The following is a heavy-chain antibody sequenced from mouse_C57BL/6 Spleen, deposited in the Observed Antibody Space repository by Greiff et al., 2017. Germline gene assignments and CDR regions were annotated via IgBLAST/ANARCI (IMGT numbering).Heavy chain of an antibody. CDR1: GYTFTDYT. D-gene: IGHD1-1*01. CDR2: INPNNGGT. CDR3: ARGGSVVAGYFDV. Sequence: VQLQQSGPELVKPGASVKIPCKASGYTFTDYTMDWVKQSHGKSLEWIGDINPNNGGTIYNQKFKGKATLTVDKSSSTAYMELRSLTSEDTAVYYCARGGSVVAGYFDVWGTGTTVTVSS. V-gene: IGHV1-18*01. J-gene: IGHJ1*03.